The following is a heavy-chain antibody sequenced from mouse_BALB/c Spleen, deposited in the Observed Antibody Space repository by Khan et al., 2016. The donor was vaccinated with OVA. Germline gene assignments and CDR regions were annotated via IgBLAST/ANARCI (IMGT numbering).Heavy chain of an antibody. CDR3: ARTARIKY. CDR2: ISYSGNT. CDR1: GYSITSGYG. Sequence: EVQLQESGPGLVKPSQSLSLTCTVTGYSITSGYGWNWIRQFPGNKLEWMGYISYSGNTTYNPSLKSRISITRDKSKNQFFLQLNAVATEDTATYYCARTARIKYWGQGTTLTVSS. D-gene: IGHD1-2*01. V-gene: IGHV3-2*02. J-gene: IGHJ2*01.